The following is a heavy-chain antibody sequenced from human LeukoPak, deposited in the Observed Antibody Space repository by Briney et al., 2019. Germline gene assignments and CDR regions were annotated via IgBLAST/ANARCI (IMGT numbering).Heavy chain of an antibody. V-gene: IGHV3-48*01. CDR2: ISSSSSTI. CDR1: GFTFSSYS. J-gene: IGHJ4*02. D-gene: IGHD6-13*01. Sequence: PGGSLRLSCAASGFTFSSYSMNWVRQAPGKGLEWVSYISSSSSTIYYADSVKGRFTISRDNSKNTLYLQMNSLRAEDTAVYYCAKSSNWYEGDFDYWGQGTLVTVSS. CDR3: AKSSNWYEGDFDY.